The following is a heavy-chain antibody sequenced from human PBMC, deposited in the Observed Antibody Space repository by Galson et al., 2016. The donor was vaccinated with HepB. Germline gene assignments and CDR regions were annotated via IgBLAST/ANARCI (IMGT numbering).Heavy chain of an antibody. J-gene: IGHJ4*02. Sequence: SLRLSCAASGFTFSHYGIHWVRQAPGKGLEWVSVIYSGGSTYYADSVKGRFTISRDDAKNSLYLQMNSLRDDDTSVYYCVRGAYCGGDCYSLLDFWGQGTLVTVSS. V-gene: IGHV3-NL1*01. CDR2: IYSGGST. D-gene: IGHD2-21*01. CDR3: VRGAYCGGDCYSLLDF. CDR1: GFTFSHYG.